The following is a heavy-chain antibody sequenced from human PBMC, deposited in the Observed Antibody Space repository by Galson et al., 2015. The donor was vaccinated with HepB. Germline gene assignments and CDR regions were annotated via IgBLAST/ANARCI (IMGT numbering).Heavy chain of an antibody. CDR2: ISGSGGST. CDR1: GFTFSSYA. V-gene: IGHV3-23*01. Sequence: SLRLSCAASGFTFSSYAMSWVRQAPGKGLEWVSGISGSGGSTNYADSVKGRFTISRDNSKSTLHLQMNSLRAEDTAVYYCAKDLRSSAVAGAFDMWGQGTMVTVSS. J-gene: IGHJ3*02. D-gene: IGHD6-13*01. CDR3: AKDLRSSAVAGAFDM.